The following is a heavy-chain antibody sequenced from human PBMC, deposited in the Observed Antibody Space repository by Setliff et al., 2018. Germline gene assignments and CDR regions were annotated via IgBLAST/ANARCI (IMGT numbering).Heavy chain of an antibody. Sequence: GSLRLSCAASGFTFSSYSMNWVRQAPGKGLEWIGEINHSGSTNYNPSLKSRVTISVDTSKNQFSLKLSSVTAADTAVYYCARASIAARPWRYYFDYWGQGTLVTVSS. D-gene: IGHD6-6*01. CDR2: INHSGST. J-gene: IGHJ4*02. V-gene: IGHV4-34*01. CDR3: ARASIAARPWRYYFDY. CDR1: GFTFSSYS.